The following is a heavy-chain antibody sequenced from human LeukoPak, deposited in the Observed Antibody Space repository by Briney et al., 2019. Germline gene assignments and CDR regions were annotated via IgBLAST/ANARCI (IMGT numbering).Heavy chain of an antibody. Sequence: GGSLRLSCAASEFTFSSYAMSWVRQAPGKGLEWVSAISGSGGSTYYADSVKGRFTISRDNSKNTLYLQMNSLRAEDTAVYYCAKDAARGYSGYYGGYYFDYWGQGTLVTVSS. CDR2: ISGSGGST. D-gene: IGHD5-12*01. V-gene: IGHV3-23*01. CDR1: EFTFSSYA. CDR3: AKDAARGYSGYYGGYYFDY. J-gene: IGHJ4*02.